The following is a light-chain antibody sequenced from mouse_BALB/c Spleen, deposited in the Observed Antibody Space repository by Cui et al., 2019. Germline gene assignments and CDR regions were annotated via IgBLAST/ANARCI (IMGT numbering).Light chain of an antibody. J-gene: IGKJ5*01. CDR1: QGISSN. CDR2: HGT. V-gene: IGKV14-100*01. CDR3: VQYAQFPPT. Sequence: DILMTQSQPPMSVSLGDTVSITCHASQGISSNIGWLQQKPGKSFKGLIYHGTNLEDGVPSRFSGSGSGADYSLTISSLESEDFADYYCVQYAQFPPTFGAGTKLELK.